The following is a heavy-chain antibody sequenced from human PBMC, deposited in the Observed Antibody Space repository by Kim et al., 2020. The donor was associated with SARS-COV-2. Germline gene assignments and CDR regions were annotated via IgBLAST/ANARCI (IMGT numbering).Heavy chain of an antibody. CDR1: GFTFSSYA. V-gene: IGHV3-23*01. J-gene: IGHJ4*02. Sequence: GGSLRLSCAASGFTFSSYAMSWVRQAPGKGLEWVSAISGSGGSTYYADSVKGRFTISRDNSKNTLYLQMNSLRAEDTAVYYCAKGLFGAVAGINYFDYWGQGTLVTVSS. CDR2: ISGSGGST. CDR3: AKGLFGAVAGINYFDY. D-gene: IGHD6-19*01.